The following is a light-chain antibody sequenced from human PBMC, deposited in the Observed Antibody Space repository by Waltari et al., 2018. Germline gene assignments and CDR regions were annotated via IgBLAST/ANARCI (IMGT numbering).Light chain of an antibody. CDR2: AAS. V-gene: IGKV3-15*01. Sequence: EVVMTQSPASQSLSPGQRVTLSCTSSQSVADNIAWYQHKPGQAPRLLIYAASTRAIGIPARFTGSGSGTEFSLTISSLQSEDFAVYFCQQYNRWPPITFGPGTKVEI. CDR3: QQYNRWPPIT. J-gene: IGKJ3*01. CDR1: QSVADN.